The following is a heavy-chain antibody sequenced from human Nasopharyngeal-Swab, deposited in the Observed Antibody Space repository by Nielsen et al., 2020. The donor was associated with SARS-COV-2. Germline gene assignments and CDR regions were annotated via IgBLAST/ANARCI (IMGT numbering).Heavy chain of an antibody. V-gene: IGHV3-21*01. CDR3: ARDGLDYDFWSAYFMDV. J-gene: IGHJ6*02. CDR2: ISSSSSYI. Sequence: GGYMQITCAASGLGFNNYNFNWVRQAPGKGLEWVSSISSSSSYIYYADSVKGRFTISRDNAKNSLYLQMNSLRAEDTAVYYCARDGLDYDFWSAYFMDVWGQGTTVTVSS. D-gene: IGHD3-3*01. CDR1: GLGFNNYN.